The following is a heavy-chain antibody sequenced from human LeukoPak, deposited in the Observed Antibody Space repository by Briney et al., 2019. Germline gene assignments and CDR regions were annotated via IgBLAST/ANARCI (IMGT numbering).Heavy chain of an antibody. CDR3: ARLYDYDSSGYSRGWVDY. J-gene: IGHJ4*02. V-gene: IGHV4-39*01. CDR1: GGSISSSSYY. Sequence: SQTLSLTCTVSGGSISSSSYYWGWIRQPPGKGLEWIGSIYYSGSTYYNPSLKSRVTISVDTSKNQFSLKLSSVTAADTAVNYCARLYDYDSSGYSRGWVDYWGQGTLVTVSS. D-gene: IGHD3-22*01. CDR2: IYYSGST.